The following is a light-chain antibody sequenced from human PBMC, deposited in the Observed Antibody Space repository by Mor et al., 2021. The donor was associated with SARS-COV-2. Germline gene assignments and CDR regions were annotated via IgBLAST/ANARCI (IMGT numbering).Light chain of an antibody. V-gene: IGLV1-44*01. CDR2: TNT. Sequence: GTAPKLLIYTNTQRPSRVPDRFSGSKSGTSASLAVSGLQAEDEADYYCNSYGGRPPGLFGGGTKLT. J-gene: IGLJ3*02. CDR3: NSYGGRPPGL.